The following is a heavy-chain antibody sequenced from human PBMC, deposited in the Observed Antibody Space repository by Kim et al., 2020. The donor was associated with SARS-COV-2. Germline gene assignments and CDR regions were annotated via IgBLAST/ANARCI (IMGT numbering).Heavy chain of an antibody. J-gene: IGHJ4*02. D-gene: IGHD3-10*01. V-gene: IGHV3-23*01. CDR3: AKEGRIRGVQY. CDR2: ISDSSGST. Sequence: GGSLRLSCVASGFTFSFSDMSWVRQAPGKGLEWVSAISDSSGSTYYADSVKGRFTISRDNSKNTLFLQMKNLRAEDTAIYYCAKEGRIRGVQYWGQGTLVTVSS. CDR1: GFTFSFSD.